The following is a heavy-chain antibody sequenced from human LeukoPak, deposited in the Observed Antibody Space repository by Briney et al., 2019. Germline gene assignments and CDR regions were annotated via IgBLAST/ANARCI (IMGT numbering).Heavy chain of an antibody. CDR1: GFTFNGYA. CDR3: AKVRWGGSYPLPFDY. CDR2: ISGSGGST. J-gene: IGHJ4*02. V-gene: IGHV3-23*01. D-gene: IGHD1-26*01. Sequence: PGGSLRLSCAASGFTFNGYAMSWVRQAPGKGLEWVSAISGSGGSTYYADSVKGRFTISRDNSKNTLYLQMNSLRAEDTAVYYCAKVRWGGSYPLPFDYWGQGTLVTVSS.